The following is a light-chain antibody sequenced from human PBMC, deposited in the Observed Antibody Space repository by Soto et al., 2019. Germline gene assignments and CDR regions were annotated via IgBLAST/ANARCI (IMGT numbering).Light chain of an antibody. CDR2: FNDDGTH. V-gene: IGLV4-69*01. J-gene: IGLJ2*01. CDR1: NGHSTFA. Sequence: QSVLTQPPSASASLGASVNLTCTLSNGHSTFAIAWHQQQPEKGPRFLMKFNDDGTHKKGDGIPDRFSGSSSGAERYLTISNLQSDDEADYYCQTWDTDPLFGGGTKLTVL. CDR3: QTWDTDPL.